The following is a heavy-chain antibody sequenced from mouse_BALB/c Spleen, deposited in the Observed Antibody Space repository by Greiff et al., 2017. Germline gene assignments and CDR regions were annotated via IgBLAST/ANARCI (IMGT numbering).Heavy chain of an antibody. CDR2: IWAGGST. CDR3: ARDQGNYYGYEGFAY. CDR1: GFSLTSYG. V-gene: IGHV2-9*02. Sequence: VQVVESGPGLVAPSQSLSITCTVSGFSLTSYGVHWVRQPPGKGLEWLGVIWAGGSTNYNSDLMSRLSISKDNSKSQVFLTMNSLQTDDTAMYYCARDQGNYYGYEGFAYWGQGTLVTVSA. J-gene: IGHJ3*01. D-gene: IGHD2-2*01.